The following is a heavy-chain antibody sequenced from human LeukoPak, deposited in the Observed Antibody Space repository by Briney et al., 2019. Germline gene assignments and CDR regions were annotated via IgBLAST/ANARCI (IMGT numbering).Heavy chain of an antibody. CDR2: FDPEDGET. V-gene: IGHV1-24*01. CDR1: GYTLTELS. J-gene: IGHJ4*02. Sequence: ASVKVSCKVSGYTLTELSMHWVRQAPGKGLEWMGGFDPEDGETIYAQKFQGRVTMTEDTSTDTAYMELSSLRSEDTAVYYCATDFPPEVRGVTNFDYWGQGTLVIVSS. D-gene: IGHD3-10*01. CDR3: ATDFPPEVRGVTNFDY.